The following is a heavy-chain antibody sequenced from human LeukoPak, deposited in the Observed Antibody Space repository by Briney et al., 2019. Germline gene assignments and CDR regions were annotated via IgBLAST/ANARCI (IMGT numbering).Heavy chain of an antibody. Sequence: GGSLRLSCAASGFTFSSYAMSWVRQAPGEGLEWVSAISGSGGSTYYADSVKGRFTISRDNSKNTLYLQMNSLRAEDTAVYYCANRLGATPGYWGQGTLVTVSS. CDR1: GFTFSSYA. V-gene: IGHV3-23*01. J-gene: IGHJ4*02. CDR3: ANRLGATPGY. CDR2: ISGSGGST. D-gene: IGHD1-14*01.